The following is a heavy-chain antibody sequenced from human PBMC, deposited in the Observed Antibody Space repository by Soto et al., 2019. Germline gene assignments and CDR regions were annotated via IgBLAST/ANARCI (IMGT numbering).Heavy chain of an antibody. V-gene: IGHV3-66*01. CDR3: ARGLVYGDYAFDI. D-gene: IGHD4-17*01. CDR1: GFTVSSNY. Sequence: PGGFLRLSCAASGFTVSSNYMSWVRQAPGKGLEWVSVIYSGGSTYYADSVKGRFTISRDNSKNTLYLQMNSLRAEDTAVYYCARGLVYGDYAFDIWGQGTMVTVSS. CDR2: IYSGGST. J-gene: IGHJ3*02.